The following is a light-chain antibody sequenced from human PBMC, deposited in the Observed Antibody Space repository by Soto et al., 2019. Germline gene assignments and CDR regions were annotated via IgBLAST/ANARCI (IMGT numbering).Light chain of an antibody. CDR2: GAS. CDR1: QNIRRN. J-gene: IGKJ2*01. V-gene: IGKV3-15*01. CDR3: QEYRSWPLYT. Sequence: EILLTQSPATLSVSPGETAALSCRASQNIRRNLAWYQQKPGQAPRLLIYGASGRATETPARFSGSGSGTEFTLTSSSLQSGDFAIYYCQEYRSWPLYTFGQGTKLEIK.